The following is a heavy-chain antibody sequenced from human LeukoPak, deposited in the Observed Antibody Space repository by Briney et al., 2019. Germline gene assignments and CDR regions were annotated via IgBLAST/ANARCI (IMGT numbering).Heavy chain of an antibody. D-gene: IGHD4-17*01. CDR3: ARPTAVTLVDAFNI. Sequence: GGSLRLYCAAAGFDFSSYWMTWVRQAPGKGLEWVANIKQDGTEEYCVDSVKGRSTNPRNNAKNSLYRQMTSLRHVDTAVYFCARPTAVTLVDAFNIWGLGTMVTVSS. J-gene: IGHJ3*02. V-gene: IGHV3-7*04. CDR2: IKQDGTEE. CDR1: GFDFSSYW.